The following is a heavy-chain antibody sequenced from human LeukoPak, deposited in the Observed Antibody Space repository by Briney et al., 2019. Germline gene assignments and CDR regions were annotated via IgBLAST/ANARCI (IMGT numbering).Heavy chain of an antibody. CDR3: ARDWPRDGDDEIFEY. J-gene: IGHJ4*02. CDR2: ISSSSSNI. V-gene: IGHV3-48*02. CDR1: GFALSSYS. Sequence: GGSLILSCAASGFALSSYSMNWVRQAAGKGREWVSYISSSSSNIYYGDSVKGRFSIFRDNGKNSLLLQMNSLRDEDTAVYYSARDWPRDGDDEIFEYWGEGNLVTVSS. D-gene: IGHD5-24*01.